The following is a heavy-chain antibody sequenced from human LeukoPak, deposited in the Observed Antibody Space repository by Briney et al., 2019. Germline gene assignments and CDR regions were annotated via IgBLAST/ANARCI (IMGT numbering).Heavy chain of an antibody. V-gene: IGHV4-59*01. J-gene: IGHJ4*02. Sequence: SEALSLTCTVSGGSISSYYWSWIRQPPGKGLEWIGYIYYSGSTNYNPSLKSRVTISVDTSKNLFSLKLSSVTAADTAVYYCASYKLSGTSFDYWGQGTLVTVSS. D-gene: IGHD6-13*01. CDR1: GGSISSYY. CDR3: ASYKLSGTSFDY. CDR2: IYYSGST.